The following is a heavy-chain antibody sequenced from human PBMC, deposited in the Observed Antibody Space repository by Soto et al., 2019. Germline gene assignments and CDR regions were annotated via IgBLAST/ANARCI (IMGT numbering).Heavy chain of an antibody. Sequence: EVQLVESGGGLVQPGESLKLSCAASGFTFSASGMHWVRQASGKGLEWVGRIRSKANNYGTAYAASVKGRFTISRDDSKTPPYLQLTSRKPEATALYYCPSTPAVAGLLAWGQGPRVTVPP. CDR2: IRSKANNYGT. CDR3: PSTPAVAGLLA. CDR1: GFTFSASG. J-gene: IGHJ4*02. V-gene: IGHV3-73*02. D-gene: IGHD6-19*01.